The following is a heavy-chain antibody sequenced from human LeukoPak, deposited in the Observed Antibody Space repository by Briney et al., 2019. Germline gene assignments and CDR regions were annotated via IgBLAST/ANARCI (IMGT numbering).Heavy chain of an antibody. CDR2: IKQDGSEK. Sequence: GGSLRLSCAASGFTFSSYWMSWVRQAPGKGLEWVANIKQDGSEKYYVDSVKGRFTISRDNAKNSLYLQMNSLRAEDTAVYYCAPEGIVVVTRSFDYWGQGTLVTVSS. CDR1: GFTFSSYW. CDR3: APEGIVVVTRSFDY. V-gene: IGHV3-7*01. D-gene: IGHD2-21*02. J-gene: IGHJ4*02.